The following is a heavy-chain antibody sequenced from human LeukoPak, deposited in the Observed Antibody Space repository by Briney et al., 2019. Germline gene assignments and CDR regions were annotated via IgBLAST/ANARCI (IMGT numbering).Heavy chain of an antibody. CDR1: GYSISSGYY. CDR2: IYHSGST. CDR3: ARDGGRLRPFDY. D-gene: IGHD4-17*01. J-gene: IGHJ4*02. Sequence: SETLSLTCTVSGYSISSGYYWGWIRQPPGKGLEWIGSIYHSGSTYYNPSLKSRVTISVDTSKNQFSLKLSSVTAADTAAYYCARDGGRLRPFDYWGQGTLVTVSS. V-gene: IGHV4-38-2*02.